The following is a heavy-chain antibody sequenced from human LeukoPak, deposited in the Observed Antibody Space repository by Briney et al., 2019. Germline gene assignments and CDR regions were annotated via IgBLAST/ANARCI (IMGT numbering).Heavy chain of an antibody. Sequence: GGSLRLSCAASGFTFSSYSMNWVRQAPGKGLEWVSSISTGSDYIYNADSVKGRFTISRDNAKNSLYLQMNSLRAEDTAVYYCVRDSSWFDFWGQGTLVTVSS. CDR1: GFTFSSYS. CDR2: ISTGSDYI. CDR3: VRDSSWFDF. D-gene: IGHD6-13*01. J-gene: IGHJ4*02. V-gene: IGHV3-21*01.